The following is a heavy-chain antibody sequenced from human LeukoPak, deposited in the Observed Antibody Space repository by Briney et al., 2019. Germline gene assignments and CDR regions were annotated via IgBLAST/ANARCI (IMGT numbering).Heavy chain of an antibody. V-gene: IGHV1-18*01. D-gene: IGHD5-12*01. J-gene: IGHJ3*02. Sequence: ASVKVSCKASGYTFTSYVISWVRQAPGQGLEWMGWISAYNGNTNYAQKLQGRVTMTTDTSTSTAYMELRSLRSDDTAVYYCARPSTGEYSGYGRADAFDIWGQGTMVTVSS. CDR2: ISAYNGNT. CDR3: ARPSTGEYSGYGRADAFDI. CDR1: GYTFTSYV.